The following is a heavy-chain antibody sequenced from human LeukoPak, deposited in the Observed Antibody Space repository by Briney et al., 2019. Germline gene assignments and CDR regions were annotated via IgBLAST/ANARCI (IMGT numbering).Heavy chain of an antibody. CDR1: GGTFSSYA. CDR2: IIPILGIA. V-gene: IGHV1-69*04. D-gene: IGHD2-15*01. Sequence: SVNVSCKAFGGTFSSYAISWVRQAPGQGLEWMGRIIPILGIANYAQKFQGRVTITADKSTSTAYMELSSLRSEDTAVYYCARDLGYCSGGSCYLSWFDPWGQGTLVTVSS. CDR3: ARDLGYCSGGSCYLSWFDP. J-gene: IGHJ5*02.